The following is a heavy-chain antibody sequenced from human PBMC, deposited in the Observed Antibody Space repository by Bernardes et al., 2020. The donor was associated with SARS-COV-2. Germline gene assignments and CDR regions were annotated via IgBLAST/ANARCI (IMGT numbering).Heavy chain of an antibody. V-gene: IGHV4-39*01. J-gene: IGHJ6*02. CDR1: GGSISNSNYY. CDR3: AESSCGIDCYIGGLGSWDYGMDV. D-gene: IGHD2-21*01. CDR2: TYSSGGS. Sequence: SETLSLTRSVSGGSISNSNYYWGWIRQPPGKGLEWIGTTYSSGGSYYNPSLQRRVRSSVDTSKHQFSLRLSFVTTADTAIYYCAESSCGIDCYIGGLGSWDYGMDVWGQGTTVTVSS.